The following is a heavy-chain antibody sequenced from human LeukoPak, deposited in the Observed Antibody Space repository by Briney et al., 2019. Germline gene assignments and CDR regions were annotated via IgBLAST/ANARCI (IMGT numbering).Heavy chain of an antibody. Sequence: GGSLRLSCAASGFTVSSNYMSWVRQAPGKGLEWVSVIYNGGSTYYADSVKGRFTISRDNSKNTLYLQMNSLRAEDTAVYYCARVGITMVRGAWGQGTLGTVSS. CDR1: GFTVSSNY. CDR3: ARVGITMVRGA. V-gene: IGHV3-66*02. J-gene: IGHJ5*02. CDR2: IYNGGST. D-gene: IGHD3-10*01.